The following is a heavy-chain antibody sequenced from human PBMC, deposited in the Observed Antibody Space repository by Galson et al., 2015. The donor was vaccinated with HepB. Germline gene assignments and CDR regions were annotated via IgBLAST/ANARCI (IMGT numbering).Heavy chain of an antibody. CDR1: GFTFSAYA. CDR3: AREEHIVVVTAPNIANDY. V-gene: IGHV3-30-3*01. CDR2: ISYDGSNK. Sequence: SLRLSCAASGFTFSAYAMHWVRQTPGKGLEWVAVISYDGSNKYYADSVKGRFTISRDNSKNPLYLQMNSLRAEDTAVYYCAREEHIVVVTAPNIANDYWGQGTLVTVSS. D-gene: IGHD2-21*02. J-gene: IGHJ4*02.